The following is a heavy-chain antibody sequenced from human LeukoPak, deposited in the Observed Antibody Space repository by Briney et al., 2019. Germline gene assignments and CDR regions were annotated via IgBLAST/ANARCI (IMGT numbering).Heavy chain of an antibody. V-gene: IGHV1-2*02. CDR3: ARDLVGPYYYDSSGRGYCFDY. J-gene: IGHJ4*02. CDR1: GYTFTGYY. D-gene: IGHD3-22*01. Sequence: ASVKASCKASGYTFTGYYMHWVRQAPGQGLEWMGWINLNSGGTNYAQKFQGRVTMTRDTSISTAYMELSRLRSDDTAVYYCARDLVGPYYYDSSGRGYCFDYWGQGTLVTVSS. CDR2: INLNSGGT.